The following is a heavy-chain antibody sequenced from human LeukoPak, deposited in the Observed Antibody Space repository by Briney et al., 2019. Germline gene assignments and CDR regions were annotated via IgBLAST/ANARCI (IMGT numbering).Heavy chain of an antibody. V-gene: IGHV4-59*04. J-gene: IGHJ5*02. CDR1: GGSISSYY. CDR2: IYYGENT. D-gene: IGHD3-9*01. Sequence: SETLSLTCTVSGGSISSYYWSWIRQPPGKGLEWIGNIYYGENTYYNPSLKSRVTISIDTSKNQFYLKLNSLTAADTAVYYCARRTLRYFDWQGFDPWGQGTLVTVSS. CDR3: ARRTLRYFDWQGFDP.